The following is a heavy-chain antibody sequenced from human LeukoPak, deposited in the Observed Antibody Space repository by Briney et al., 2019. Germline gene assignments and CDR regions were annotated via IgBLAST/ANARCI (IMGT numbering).Heavy chain of an antibody. Sequence: SETLSLTCTVSGGSISSYHWSWIRQPPGKGLEWIGYIYYSGSTNYNPSLKSRVTISVDTSKNQFSLKLSSVTAADTAVYYCAREGYYDYFDYWGQGTLVTVSS. D-gene: IGHD1-26*01. J-gene: IGHJ4*02. CDR3: AREGYYDYFDY. CDR1: GGSISSYH. V-gene: IGHV4-59*01. CDR2: IYYSGST.